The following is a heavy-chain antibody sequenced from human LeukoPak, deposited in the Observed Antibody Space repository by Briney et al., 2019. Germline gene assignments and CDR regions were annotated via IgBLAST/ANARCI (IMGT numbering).Heavy chain of an antibody. D-gene: IGHD5-12*01. Sequence: SETLSLTCGVFGGSFSGYSWSWIRQPPGKELEWIGYIYYSGSTNYNPSLKSRVTISVDTSKNQFSLRLSSVTAADTAVYYCATPMATKRYYFDYWGQGTLVTVSS. CDR2: IYYSGST. V-gene: IGHV4-59*01. CDR3: ATPMATKRYYFDY. J-gene: IGHJ4*02. CDR1: GGSFSGYS.